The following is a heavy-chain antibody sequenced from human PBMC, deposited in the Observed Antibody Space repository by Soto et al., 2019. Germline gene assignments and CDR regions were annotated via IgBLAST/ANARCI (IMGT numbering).Heavy chain of an antibody. V-gene: IGHV4-4*02. CDR3: ARSLGWYAIDD. D-gene: IGHD6-19*01. CDR1: GVSIGSNYY. J-gene: IGHJ4*02. Sequence: QVLLQESGPGLVQPSGTLSLSCVVSGVSIGSNYYWGWVRQPPGKGLEWLGDMSHIGSVNYNPSLRSRFSISTDKSQNQFSLKLNSVTAADTAVYYGARSLGWYAIDDWVQGTLVIVSS. CDR2: MSHIGSV.